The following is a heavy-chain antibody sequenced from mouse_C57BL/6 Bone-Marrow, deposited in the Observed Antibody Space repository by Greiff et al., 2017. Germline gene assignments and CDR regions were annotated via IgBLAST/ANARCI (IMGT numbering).Heavy chain of an antibody. CDR1: GYSITSGYY. CDR3: ARHYGSSDY. V-gene: IGHV3-6*01. J-gene: IGHJ2*01. CDR2: ISYDGSN. Sequence: VQLKESGPGLVKPSQSLSLTCSVTGYSITSGYYWNWIRQFPGNKLEWMGYISYDGSNNYNPSLKNRISITRATSKNQFFLKLNSVTTEDTATYYGARHYGSSDYWGQGTTLTVSS. D-gene: IGHD1-1*01.